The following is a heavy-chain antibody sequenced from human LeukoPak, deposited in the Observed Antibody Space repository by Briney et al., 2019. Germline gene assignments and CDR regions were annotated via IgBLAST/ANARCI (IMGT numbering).Heavy chain of an antibody. V-gene: IGHV3-21*01. D-gene: IGHD3-16*01. Sequence: PGGSLRLSCAASGFTFSSYSMNWVRQAPGKGLEWVSSISSSSSYIYYADSVKGRFTISRDNAKNSLYLQMNSLRADDTAVYYCARDLPRWRKKGGFEYWGQGTLVTVSS. CDR2: ISSSSSYI. J-gene: IGHJ4*02. CDR3: ARDLPRWRKKGGFEY. CDR1: GFTFSSYS.